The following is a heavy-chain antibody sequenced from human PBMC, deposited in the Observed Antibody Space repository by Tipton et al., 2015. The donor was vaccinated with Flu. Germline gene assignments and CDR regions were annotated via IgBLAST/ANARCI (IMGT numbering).Heavy chain of an antibody. V-gene: IGHV4-4*02. J-gene: IGHJ5*01. Sequence: SLRLSCAASGFTFNNFAVHWVRQAPGTGLECIGQIFHSGSTNYNPSLRSRVTISLDKSQNQFSLEVTSVTAADTAVYYCARNFESWGQGTLVTVSS. CDR2: IFHSGST. CDR1: GFTFNNFA. CDR3: ARNFES.